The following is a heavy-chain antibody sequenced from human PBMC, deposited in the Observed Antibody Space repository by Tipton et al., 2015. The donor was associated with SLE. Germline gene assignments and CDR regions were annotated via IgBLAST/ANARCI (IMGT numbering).Heavy chain of an antibody. J-gene: IGHJ4*02. CDR2: IYYSGST. CDR3: ARHAPRLTGDWNY. V-gene: IGHV4-39*01. CDR1: GGSISSSRYY. D-gene: IGHD7-27*01. Sequence: GLVKPSETLSLTCSVSGGSISSSRYYWGWIRQPPGKGLEWVGSIYYSGSTYYNPALKSRVTISVDTSRNQFSLKLSSVTAADTVVYYCARHAPRLTGDWNYWGQGTLVTVSS.